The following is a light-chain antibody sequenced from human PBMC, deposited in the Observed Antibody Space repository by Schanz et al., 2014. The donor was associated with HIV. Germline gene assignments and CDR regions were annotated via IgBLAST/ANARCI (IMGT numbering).Light chain of an antibody. V-gene: IGKV3-20*01. CDR1: QSVSSSY. J-gene: IGKJ3*01. Sequence: EIVLTQSPGTLSLSPGERATLSCRASQSVSSSYLAWYQQKPGQAPRLLIYGASSRATGIPDRFSGSGSGTDFTLTISRLEPEEFAVYYCQHYGGSFGPGTKVDAK. CDR3: QHYGGS. CDR2: GAS.